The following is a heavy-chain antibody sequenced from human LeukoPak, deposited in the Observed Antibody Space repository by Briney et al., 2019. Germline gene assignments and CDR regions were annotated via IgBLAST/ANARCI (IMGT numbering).Heavy chain of an antibody. CDR1: RFTFKSYG. CDR2: IWYDGSNK. J-gene: IGHJ4*02. V-gene: IGHV3-33*01. Sequence: GGSLRLSCAASRFTFKSYGMHWVRQAPGKGLEWVAVIWYDGSNKYYADSVKGRFTISRDNSKNTLYLQMNSLRAEDTAVYYCVRGRESSYFEYWGQGTPVTVSS. D-gene: IGHD6-6*01. CDR3: VRGRESSYFEY.